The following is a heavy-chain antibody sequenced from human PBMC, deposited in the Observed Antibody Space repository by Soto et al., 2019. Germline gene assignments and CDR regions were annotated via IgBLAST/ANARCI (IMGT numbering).Heavy chain of an antibody. CDR3: ARSVTRTDFDY. Sequence: PSETLSLTCTVSCGSISSYYWSWIRQPPGKGLEWIGYIYYSGSTNYNPSLKSRVTISVDTSKNQFSLKLSSVTAADTAVYYCARSVTRTDFDYWGQGTLVTVSS. D-gene: IGHD4-17*01. J-gene: IGHJ4*02. CDR1: CGSISSYY. V-gene: IGHV4-59*01. CDR2: IYYSGST.